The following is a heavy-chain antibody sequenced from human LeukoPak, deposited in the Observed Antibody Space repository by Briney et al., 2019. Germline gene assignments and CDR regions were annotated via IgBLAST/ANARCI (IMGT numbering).Heavy chain of an antibody. CDR2: INHSGST. CDR1: GGSFSGYY. CDR3: ARGVGYYGSGGKRFDY. Sequence: SETLSLTCAVYGGSFSGYYWSWIRQPPGKGLEWIGEINHSGSTNYNPSLKSRVTISVDTSKNQFSLKLSSVTAADTAVYYCARGVGYYGSGGKRFDYWGQGTLVTVSS. D-gene: IGHD3-10*01. J-gene: IGHJ4*02. V-gene: IGHV4-34*01.